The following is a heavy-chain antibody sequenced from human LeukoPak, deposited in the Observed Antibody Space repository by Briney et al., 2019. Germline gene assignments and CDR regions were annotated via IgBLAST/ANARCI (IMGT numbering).Heavy chain of an antibody. V-gene: IGHV1-24*01. J-gene: IGHJ4*02. D-gene: IGHD2-2*01. CDR1: GYTLTELS. Sequence: GSVKVSCKVSGYTLTELSMHWVRQAPGKGLEWMGGFDPEDGETIYAQKFQGRVTMTEDTSTDTAYMELSSLRSEDTAVYYCATQNGYCSSTSCRNVANFDYWGQGTLVTVSS. CDR3: ATQNGYCSSTSCRNVANFDY. CDR2: FDPEDGET.